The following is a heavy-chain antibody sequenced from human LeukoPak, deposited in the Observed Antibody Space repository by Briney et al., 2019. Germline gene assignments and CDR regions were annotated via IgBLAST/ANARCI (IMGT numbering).Heavy chain of an antibody. V-gene: IGHV4-39*07. J-gene: IGHJ4*02. Sequence: SETLSLTCSVSGDSMSSDNDCWGWIRQSPGKGLEWIGSIYNSGSNYYNPSLKSRVTISVDTSKNQFSLRLSSVTAADTAVYYCARVTGYMIEDYFDYWGQGTLVTVSS. D-gene: IGHD3-22*01. CDR3: ARVTGYMIEDYFDY. CDR1: GDSMSSDNDC. CDR2: IYNSGSN.